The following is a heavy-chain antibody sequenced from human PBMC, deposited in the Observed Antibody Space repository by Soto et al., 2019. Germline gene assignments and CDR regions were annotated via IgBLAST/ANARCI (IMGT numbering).Heavy chain of an antibody. CDR2: ITSDSSTI. D-gene: IGHD2-8*01. J-gene: IGHJ6*02. V-gene: IGHV3-48*02. CDR3: ARVGRGVYGMDV. Sequence: GGSLRLSCAASGFTSSSYSINWVRQAPGKGLEWFSYITSDSSTISYADSVEGRFTVSRDNAKNSLYLQMNSLRDEDTAVYYCARVGRGVYGMDVWGQGTSVTAP. CDR1: GFTSSSYS.